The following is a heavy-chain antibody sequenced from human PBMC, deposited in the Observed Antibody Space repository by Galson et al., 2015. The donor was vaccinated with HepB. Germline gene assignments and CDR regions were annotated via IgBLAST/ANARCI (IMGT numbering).Heavy chain of an antibody. CDR3: AAVGSITGEYYFDY. D-gene: IGHD1-20*01. J-gene: IGHJ4*02. CDR2: FDPEDGET. Sequence: SVKVSCKVSGYTLTELSMHWVRQAPGKGLEWMGGFDPEDGETIYAQKFQGRVTMTEDTSTDTAYMELSSLRSEDTAVYYCAAVGSITGEYYFDYWGQGTLVTVSS. CDR1: GYTLTELS. V-gene: IGHV1-24*01.